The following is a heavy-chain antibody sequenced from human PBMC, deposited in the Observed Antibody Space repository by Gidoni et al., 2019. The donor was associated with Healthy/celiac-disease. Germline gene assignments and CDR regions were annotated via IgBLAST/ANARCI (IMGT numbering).Heavy chain of an antibody. CDR3: ARLVDTYPDY. J-gene: IGHJ4*02. D-gene: IGHD5-18*01. Sequence: EVQLVESGGGLVKPGGSLRLSCAASGFTFSSYCMNWVRQAPGQGLEWVSSISSSSSYIYYADSVKGRFTISRDNAKNSLYLQMNSLRAEDTAVYYCARLVDTYPDYWGQGTLVTVSS. V-gene: IGHV3-21*01. CDR2: ISSSSSYI. CDR1: GFTFSSYC.